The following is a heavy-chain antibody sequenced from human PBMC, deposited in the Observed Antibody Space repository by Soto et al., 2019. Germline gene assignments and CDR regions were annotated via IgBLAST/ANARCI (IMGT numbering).Heavy chain of an antibody. J-gene: IGHJ6*02. CDR2: INPKSGDT. V-gene: IGHV1-2*02. CDR3: AKGLWTVGHCTGGSCYDGMDV. Sequence: QVQLVQSGAEVKKPGASVKVSCEASEYTFIGFHLNWVRQAPGQGLEWMGWINPKSGDTKYAQKFQGRVTLTRDTSISTGYMELSRLESNDTAVYYCAKGLWTVGHCTGGSCYDGMDVWGQGTTVTVAS. CDR1: EYTFIGFH. D-gene: IGHD2-15*01.